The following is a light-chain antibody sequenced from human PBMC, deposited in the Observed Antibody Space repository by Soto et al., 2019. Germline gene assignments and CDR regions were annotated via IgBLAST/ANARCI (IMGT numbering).Light chain of an antibody. CDR1: SSNIGADYD. J-gene: IGLJ3*02. CDR3: QAYDRSLRSAV. V-gene: IGLV1-40*01. Sequence: QSVLTQPPSVSGAPGESVTISCIGNSSNIGADYDVVWYQQFPGTAPKRLFYGYTNRPSGVPDRFSGSRSGTSASLSIIGLQAEDEADYHCQAYDRSLRSAVFGGGTKLTVL. CDR2: GYT.